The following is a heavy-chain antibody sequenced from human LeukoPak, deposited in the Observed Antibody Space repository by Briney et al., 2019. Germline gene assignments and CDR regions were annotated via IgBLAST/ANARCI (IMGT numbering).Heavy chain of an antibody. Sequence: ASVKVSCKASGYTLTSYYMHWVRQAPGQGLEWMGIINPSGGSTSYAQKFQGRVTMTRDTSTSTAYMELSSLRSEDTAVYYCARFSSGWQIDYWGQGTLVTVSS. J-gene: IGHJ4*02. V-gene: IGHV1-46*03. CDR3: ARFSSGWQIDY. CDR2: INPSGGST. D-gene: IGHD6-19*01. CDR1: GYTLTSYY.